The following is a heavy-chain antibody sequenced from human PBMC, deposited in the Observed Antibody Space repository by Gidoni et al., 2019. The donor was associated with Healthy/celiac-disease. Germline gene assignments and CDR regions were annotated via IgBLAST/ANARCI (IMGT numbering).Heavy chain of an antibody. CDR3: ARHTKTSGVIQYYYYYGMDV. V-gene: IGHV4-39*01. Sequence: STYYNPSLKSRVTISVDTSKNQFSLKLSSVTAADTAVYYCARHTKTSGVIQYYYYYGMDVWGQGTTVTVSS. CDR2: ST. J-gene: IGHJ6*02. D-gene: IGHD3-22*01.